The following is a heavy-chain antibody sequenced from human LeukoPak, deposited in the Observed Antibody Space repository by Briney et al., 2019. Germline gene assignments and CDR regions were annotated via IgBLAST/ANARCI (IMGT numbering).Heavy chain of an antibody. Sequence: SETLSLTCTVSGGSINTYYWSWIRQSAGKGLEWIGYIHHSGTSNYSPSLKSRVTMSVDTSKNQFSLKLTSVTAADTAIYYCARTTIFGPVVLSDHWGQGTLVTVSS. CDR3: ARTTIFGPVVLSDH. CDR2: IHHSGTS. D-gene: IGHD3/OR15-3a*01. J-gene: IGHJ4*02. V-gene: IGHV4-59*01. CDR1: GGSINTYY.